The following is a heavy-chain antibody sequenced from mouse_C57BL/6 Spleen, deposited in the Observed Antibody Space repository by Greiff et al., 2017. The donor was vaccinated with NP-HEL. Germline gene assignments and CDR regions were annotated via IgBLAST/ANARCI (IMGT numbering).Heavy chain of an antibody. CDR2: INPSSGYT. CDR3: ARSDYGSRGAMDY. Sequence: QVQLQQSGAELAKPGASVKLSCKASGYTFTSYWMHWVKQRPGQGLEWIGYINPSSGYTKYNQKFKDKATLTADKSSSTAYIQLSSLTYEDSAVYYCARSDYGSRGAMDYWGQGTSVTVSS. J-gene: IGHJ4*01. CDR1: GYTFTSYW. V-gene: IGHV1-7*01. D-gene: IGHD1-1*01.